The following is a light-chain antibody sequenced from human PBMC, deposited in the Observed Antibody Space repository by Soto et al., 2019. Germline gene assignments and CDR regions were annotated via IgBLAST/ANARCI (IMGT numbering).Light chain of an antibody. CDR3: QQYGSSPPYT. V-gene: IGKV3-20*01. CDR2: GAS. J-gene: IGKJ2*01. CDR1: QSVSSSY. Sequence: EIVLTQSPGTLSLSPGERATLSCRASQSVSSSYLAWSQQKPGQAPGLLISGASSRATGIPDRFSGSGSGTVFTLTINRLEPEDFAVYYCQQYGSSPPYTFGQGTKLEIK.